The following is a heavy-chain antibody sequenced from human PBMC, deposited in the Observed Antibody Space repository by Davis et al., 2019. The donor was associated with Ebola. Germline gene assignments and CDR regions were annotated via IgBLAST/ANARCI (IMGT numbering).Heavy chain of an antibody. CDR3: ARVPGRGAYCGGDCYGYFDL. D-gene: IGHD2-21*02. J-gene: IGHJ2*01. V-gene: IGHV1-69*13. Sequence: SVTVSCKASGGTFSSYAISWVRQAPGQGLEWMGGIIPIFGTANYAQKFQGRVTITADESTSTAYMELSSLRSEDTAVYYCARVPGRGAYCGGDCYGYFDLWGRGTLVTVSS. CDR2: IIPIFGTA. CDR1: GGTFSSYA.